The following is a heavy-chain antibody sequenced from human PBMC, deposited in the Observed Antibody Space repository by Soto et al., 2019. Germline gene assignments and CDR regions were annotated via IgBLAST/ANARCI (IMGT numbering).Heavy chain of an antibody. CDR3: ARSQGTSSLGYGMDV. V-gene: IGHV1-8*01. CDR2: MNPNSGNT. CDR1: GSTFTSYD. J-gene: IGHJ6*02. Sequence: ASSVKVSFKASGSTFTSYDINWVRQATGQGLEWMGWMNPNSGNTGYAQKFQGRVTMTRNTSISTAYMELSSLRSEDTAVYYCARSQGTSSLGYGMDVWGQGNKVTVSS. D-gene: IGHD2-15*01.